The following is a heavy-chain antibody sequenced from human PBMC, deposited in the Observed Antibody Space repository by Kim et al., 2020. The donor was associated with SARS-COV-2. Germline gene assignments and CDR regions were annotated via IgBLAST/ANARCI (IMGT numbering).Heavy chain of an antibody. J-gene: IGHJ3*02. D-gene: IGHD3-10*01. CDR2: IRSKAYGGTT. CDR3: TRADVLLWFGELFGDAFDI. V-gene: IGHV3-49*03. CDR1: GFTFGDYA. Sequence: GGSLRLSCTASGFTFGDYAMSWFRQAPGKGLEWVGFIRSKAYGGTTEYAASVKGRFTISRDDSKSIAYLQMNSLKTEDTAVYYCTRADVLLWFGELFGDAFDIWGQGTMVTVSS.